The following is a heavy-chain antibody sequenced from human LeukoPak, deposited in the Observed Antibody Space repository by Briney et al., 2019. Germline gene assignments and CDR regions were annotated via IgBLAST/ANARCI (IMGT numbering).Heavy chain of an antibody. V-gene: IGHV3-11*04. CDR3: ASRNSKWLVNYFDY. D-gene: IGHD6-19*01. J-gene: IGHJ4*02. Sequence: GGFLRLSCAASGFTFSDYYMSWIRQAPGKGLEWVSYISSGGRTIYYADSVKGRFTMSRDNAKNSLYLQMNSLRAEDTAVYYCASRNSKWLVNYFDYWGQGTLVTVSS. CDR1: GFTFSDYY. CDR2: ISSGGRTI.